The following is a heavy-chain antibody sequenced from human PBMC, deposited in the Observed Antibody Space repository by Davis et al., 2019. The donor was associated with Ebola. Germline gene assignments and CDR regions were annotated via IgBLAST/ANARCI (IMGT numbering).Heavy chain of an antibody. D-gene: IGHD2-21*02. CDR1: GDSISSNY. J-gene: IGHJ5*02. CDR3: ARGVLLGDNRFDP. Sequence: PSETLSLTCTVSGDSISSNYWNWFRQPAGKGLEWLGRIYSSGSTNYNPSLKSRVTMSVDTSKNQFSLKLTSVTAADPAVYYCARGVLLGDNRFDPWGQGTLVTVSS. V-gene: IGHV4-4*07. CDR2: IYSSGST.